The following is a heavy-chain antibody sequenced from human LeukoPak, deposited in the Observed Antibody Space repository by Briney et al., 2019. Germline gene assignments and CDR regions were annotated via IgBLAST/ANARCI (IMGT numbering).Heavy chain of an antibody. CDR1: GGSVSSSSYY. V-gene: IGHV3-7*01. Sequence: PSETLSLTCTVSGGSVSSSSYYWGWIRQPPGKGLEWVADIRPDGSETKYVESVKGRFTISRDNAKYSLFLQMNSLRVEDTAVYHCAKDSDWSFDIWGQGTMVTVSS. CDR3: AKDSDWSFDI. CDR2: IRPDGSET. D-gene: IGHD3-9*01. J-gene: IGHJ3*02.